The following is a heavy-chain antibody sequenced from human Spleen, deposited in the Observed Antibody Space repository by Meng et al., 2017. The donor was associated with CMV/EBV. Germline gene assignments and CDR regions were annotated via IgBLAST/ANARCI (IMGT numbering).Heavy chain of an antibody. CDR3: ARKIYTTSLDP. CDR2: IHPDGSST. CDR1: GFTFSSYW. Sequence: GGSLRLSCAASGFTFSSYWMHWVRQAPGKGLVWVSRIHPDGSSTRYADSVKGRFTISRDNAKKPLNLQMNSLRAEDTAVYYCARKIYTTSLDPWGQGTLVTVSS. J-gene: IGHJ5*02. V-gene: IGHV3-74*01. D-gene: IGHD2-2*01.